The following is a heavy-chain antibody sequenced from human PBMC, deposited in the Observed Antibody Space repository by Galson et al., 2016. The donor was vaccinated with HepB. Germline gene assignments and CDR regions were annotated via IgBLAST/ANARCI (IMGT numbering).Heavy chain of an antibody. D-gene: IGHD3-22*01. CDR2: IWYDGSDK. Sequence: SLRLSCAASGITLSNYGMHWVRQAPGKGLEWVAVIWYDGSDKYYADSVKGRFTISRDNSKNTLYLQMNGLRAEDTAVYYCARDREPYYYDSSGYYFDYWGQGTLVTVSS. J-gene: IGHJ4*02. CDR1: GITLSNYG. CDR3: ARDREPYYYDSSGYYFDY. V-gene: IGHV3-33*01.